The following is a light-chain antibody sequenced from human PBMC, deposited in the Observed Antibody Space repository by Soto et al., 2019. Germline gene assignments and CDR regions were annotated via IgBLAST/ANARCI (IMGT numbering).Light chain of an antibody. Sequence: EIVLTQSPATLSLSPGERATLSCRASQSVSSYLAWYQQKPGQAPRLLIYDASNRATGIPARFSGSGSGTDFTLTISSLKPEDFAVYYCQKRSNWLTFGGGTKVEIK. CDR3: QKRSNWLT. CDR1: QSVSSY. V-gene: IGKV3-11*01. CDR2: DAS. J-gene: IGKJ4*01.